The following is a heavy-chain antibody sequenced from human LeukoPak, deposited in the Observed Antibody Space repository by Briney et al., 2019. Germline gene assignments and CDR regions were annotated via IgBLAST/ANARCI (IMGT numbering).Heavy chain of an antibody. Sequence: SETLSLTCTVSGGSISSSSYYWGWIRQPPGKGLEWIGSIYYSGSTYYNPSLKSRVTISVDMSKNQFSLKLSSVTAADTAVYYCARRCCSSGSGAIDYWGQGTLVTVSS. D-gene: IGHD6-6*01. CDR2: IYYSGST. CDR1: GGSISSSSYY. CDR3: ARRCCSSGSGAIDY. J-gene: IGHJ4*02. V-gene: IGHV4-39*01.